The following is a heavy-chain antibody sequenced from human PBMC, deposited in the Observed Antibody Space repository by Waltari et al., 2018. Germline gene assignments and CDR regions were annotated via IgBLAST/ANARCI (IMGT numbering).Heavy chain of an antibody. J-gene: IGHJ4*02. CDR1: GGSISTSSFY. D-gene: IGHD4-17*01. V-gene: IGHV4-39*07. CDR2: IYYSGST. CDR3: ASQGGYGVLFH. Sequence: QLQLQESGPGLVKPSETLSLTCTVSGGSISTSSFYWGWIRQPPGKGLEWIGTIYYSGSTSYNPSLRSRVTISLDTSKNQFSLTWTSVTAADTAVYYCASQGGYGVLFHWGQGTLVTVSS.